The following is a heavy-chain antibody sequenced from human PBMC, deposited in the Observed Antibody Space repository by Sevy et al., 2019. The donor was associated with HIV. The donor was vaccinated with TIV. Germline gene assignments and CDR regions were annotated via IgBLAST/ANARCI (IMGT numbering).Heavy chain of an antibody. J-gene: IGHJ4*02. V-gene: IGHV4-61*01. CDR2: VYYSGGT. CDR1: GDSVTSGSSY. CDR3: VREFNRYFDY. Sequence: SETLSLTCTVSGDSVTSGSSYWSWIRQPPGKGLGWIGYVYYSGGTNYNPSLKSRLTTSVDTSKNQFSLRLSSVMTADTAVYYCVREFNRYFDYWGQGILVTVSS.